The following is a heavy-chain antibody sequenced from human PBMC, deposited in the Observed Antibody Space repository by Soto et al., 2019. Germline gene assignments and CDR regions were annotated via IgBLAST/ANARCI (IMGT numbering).Heavy chain of an antibody. CDR1: DYSISSGYH. CDR3: VRGKVNFNY. J-gene: IGHJ4*02. Sequence: SETLSLTCIVSDYSISSGYHWGWIRQPPGKGLECIGTIYQSGNTYYNPSLKSRVILSIDTSKNQFSLKLSTVTAADTAVYYCVRGKVNFNYWGKGILVTVSS. CDR2: IYQSGNT. V-gene: IGHV4-38-2*02.